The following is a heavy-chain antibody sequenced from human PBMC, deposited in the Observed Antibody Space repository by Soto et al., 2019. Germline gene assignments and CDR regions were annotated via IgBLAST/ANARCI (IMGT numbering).Heavy chain of an antibody. J-gene: IGHJ4*02. CDR3: ARESEDLTSNYDY. Sequence: GGSLRLSCAASGFTFTRCSMNWVRQAPGKGLEWVSSISSTTNYIYYGDSMKGRFTISRDNAKNSLYLEMNSLRAEDTAVYYCARESEDLTSNYDYWGQGTLVTVSS. CDR1: GFTFTRCS. V-gene: IGHV3-21*06. CDR2: ISSTTNYI.